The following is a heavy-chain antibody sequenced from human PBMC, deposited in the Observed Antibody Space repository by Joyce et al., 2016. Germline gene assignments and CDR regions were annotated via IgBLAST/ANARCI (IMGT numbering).Heavy chain of an antibody. CDR3: ARDLTGPYYYGLDV. CDR2: IWYDATKK. CDR1: GFSFSSYG. D-gene: IGHD2-8*02. V-gene: IGHV3-33*01. J-gene: IGHJ6*02. Sequence: QAQLVESGGGVAQPGKSLRLSCAGSGFSFSSYGMHWVRQAPGKGLEWLAVIWYDATKKYYADSGKGRFAISRDNSKKTRYLQLNSLRAEDTAVYYCARDLTGPYYYGLDVWGQGTTVTVSS.